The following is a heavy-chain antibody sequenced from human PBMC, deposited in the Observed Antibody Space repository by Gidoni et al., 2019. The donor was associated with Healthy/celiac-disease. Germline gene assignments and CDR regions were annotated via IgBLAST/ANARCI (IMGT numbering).Heavy chain of an antibody. CDR3: ARSDSSGYYWAFDI. V-gene: IGHV4-59*01. J-gene: IGHJ3*02. CDR2: IYYSGST. Sequence: QVQLQESGPGLVKPSETLSLTCTVSGGSISSYYWRWIRQPPGKGLEWIGYIYYSGSTNYNPSLKSRVTISVDTSKNQFSLKLSSVTAADTAVYYCARSDSSGYYWAFDIWGQGTMVTVSS. D-gene: IGHD3-22*01. CDR1: GGSISSYY.